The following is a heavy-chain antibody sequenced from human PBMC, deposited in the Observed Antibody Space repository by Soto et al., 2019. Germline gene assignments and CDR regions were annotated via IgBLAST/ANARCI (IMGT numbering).Heavy chain of an antibody. J-gene: IGHJ5*02. CDR2: ISGSGGRT. D-gene: IGHD6-19*01. Sequence: PGGSLRLSCAASGFTFSSYAMSWVRQAPGKGLEWVSGISGSGGRTYYADSVKGRFTISRDNSKHTLYLQMSSLRGEDTAMYYCARYSGWYSYNWFDPWGQGTLVTVSS. CDR3: ARYSGWYSYNWFDP. CDR1: GFTFSSYA. V-gene: IGHV3-23*01.